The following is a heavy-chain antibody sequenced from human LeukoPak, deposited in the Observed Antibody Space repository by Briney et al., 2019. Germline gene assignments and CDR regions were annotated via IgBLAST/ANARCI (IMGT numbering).Heavy chain of an antibody. J-gene: IGHJ5*02. CDR1: GYTFTDYY. D-gene: IGHD3-10*01. CDR3: AREKGVRGPRGNWFDP. CDR2: ITPDSGVT. Sequence: ASVKVSCKASGYTFTDYYLHWVRQAPGQGLEWMGWITPDSGVTEYAEKFQGRVTLTRDTTISTTYMELSRLRSDDTAFYYCAREKGVRGPRGNWFDPWGQGTLVTVSS. V-gene: IGHV1-2*02.